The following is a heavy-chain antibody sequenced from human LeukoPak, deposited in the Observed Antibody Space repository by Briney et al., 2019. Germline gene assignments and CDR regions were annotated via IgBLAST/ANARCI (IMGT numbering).Heavy chain of an antibody. V-gene: IGHV4-59*12. CDR2: IYYSGST. Sequence: SETLSLTCTVSGGSISNYYWSWIRQPPGKGLKWIGYIYYSGSTNYNPSLKSRVTISVDTSKNQFSLRLSSMTAADTAVYYCARANYYYDSSGYYYNYYFDSWGQGALVTVSS. D-gene: IGHD3-22*01. J-gene: IGHJ4*02. CDR3: ARANYYYDSSGYYYNYYFDS. CDR1: GGSISNYY.